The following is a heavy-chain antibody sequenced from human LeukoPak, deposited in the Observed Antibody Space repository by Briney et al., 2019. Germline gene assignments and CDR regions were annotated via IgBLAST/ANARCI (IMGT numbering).Heavy chain of an antibody. D-gene: IGHD3-22*01. CDR3: ARVGYYDSSGYYYIWNYYYYMDV. Sequence: GGSLRLSCAASGITFSNAWMNWVRQTPGKGLEWVGLIESETDGGTTGYAAPVKGRFTISRDNAKNSLYLQMNSLRAEDTAVYYCARVGYYDSSGYYYIWNYYYYMDVWGKGTTVTVSS. CDR1: GITFSNAW. J-gene: IGHJ6*03. CDR2: IESETDGGTT. V-gene: IGHV3-15*04.